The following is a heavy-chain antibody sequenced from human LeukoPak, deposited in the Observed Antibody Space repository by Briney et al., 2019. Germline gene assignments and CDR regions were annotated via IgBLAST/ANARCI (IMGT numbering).Heavy chain of an antibody. CDR3: ARQASNFDY. V-gene: IGHV1-2*02. J-gene: IGHJ4*02. CDR1: GGTFSSYA. CDR2: INPNSGGT. Sequence: ASVKVSCKASGGTFSSYAISWVRQAPGQGLEWMGRINPNSGGTNYAQKFQGRVTMTRDTSISTAYMELSRLRSDDTAVYYCARQASNFDYWGQGTLVTVSS.